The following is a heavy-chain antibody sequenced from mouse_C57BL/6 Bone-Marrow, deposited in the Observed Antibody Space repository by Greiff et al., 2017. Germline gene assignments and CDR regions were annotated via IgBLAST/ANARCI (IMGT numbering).Heavy chain of an antibody. D-gene: IGHD1-1*01. Sequence: VQLKESGGDLVKPGGSLKLSCAASGFTFSSYGMSWVRQTPDKRLEWVATISSGGSYTYYPDSVKGRFTISRDNAKNTLYLQMSSLKSEDTAMYYCARSLRWYFDVWGTGTTVTVSS. CDR2: ISSGGSYT. CDR3: ARSLRWYFDV. CDR1: GFTFSSYG. V-gene: IGHV5-6*01. J-gene: IGHJ1*03.